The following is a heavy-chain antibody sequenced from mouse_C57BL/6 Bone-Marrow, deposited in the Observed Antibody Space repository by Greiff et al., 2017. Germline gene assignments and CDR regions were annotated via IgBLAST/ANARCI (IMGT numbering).Heavy chain of an antibody. D-gene: IGHD3-2*01. CDR3: TTARQGMDY. V-gene: IGHV14-4*01. Sequence: EVKLMESGAELVRPGASVKLSCTASGFNIKDDYMHWVKQRPEQGLEWIGWIDPENGDTEYASKFQGKATITADTSSNTAYLQLSSLTSEDTAVYYCTTARQGMDYWGQGTSVTVSS. CDR2: IDPENGDT. J-gene: IGHJ4*01. CDR1: GFNIKDDY.